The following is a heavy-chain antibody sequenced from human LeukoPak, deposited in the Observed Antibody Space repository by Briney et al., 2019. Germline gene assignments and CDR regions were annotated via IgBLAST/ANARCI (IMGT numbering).Heavy chain of an antibody. CDR2: IIPIFGTA. CDR1: GGTFSSYA. CDR3: ERGELALPFDP. Sequence: ASVKVSCTASGGTFSSYAISWVRQAPGQGLEWMGGIIPIFGTANYAQKFQGRVTITADESRSTAYMELRSLRDEERDVYNWERGELALPFDPSGQGTLVTVSS. J-gene: IGHJ5*02. V-gene: IGHV1-69*13. D-gene: IGHD3-10*01.